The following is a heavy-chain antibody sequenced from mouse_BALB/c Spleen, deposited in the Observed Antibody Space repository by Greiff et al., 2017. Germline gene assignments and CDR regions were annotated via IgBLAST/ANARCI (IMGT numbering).Heavy chain of an antibody. J-gene: IGHJ4*01. CDR1: GFNFTDYY. V-gene: IGHV7-3*02. CDR2: IRNKANGYTT. D-gene: IGHD6-1*01. Sequence: VMLVESGGGLVQPGGSLRLSCATSGFNFTDYYMSWVRQTPGKALEWLGFIRNKANGYTTEYSASVKGRFTITRDNSQSILYLQMYTLRAEDSATYYCARDIPRICSNYYAMDYWGQGTSVTVSA. CDR3: ARDIPRICSNYYAMDY.